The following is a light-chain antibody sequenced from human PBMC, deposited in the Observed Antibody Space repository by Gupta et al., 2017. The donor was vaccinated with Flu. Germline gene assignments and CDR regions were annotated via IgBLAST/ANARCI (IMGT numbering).Light chain of an antibody. Sequence: DIVLPQSPATLSLSPGERATLSCRASQSVSSSYLAWYQQKPGQAPRLLIYGASSRATGIPDRFSDSGSETDFTLTISRLEPEDFAVYYCQQYGSSPLTFGGGTKVEIK. V-gene: IGKV3-20*01. CDR3: QQYGSSPLT. J-gene: IGKJ4*01. CDR1: QSVSSSY. CDR2: GAS.